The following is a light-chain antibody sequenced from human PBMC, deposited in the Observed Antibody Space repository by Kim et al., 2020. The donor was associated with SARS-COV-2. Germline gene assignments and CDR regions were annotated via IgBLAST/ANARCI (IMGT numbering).Light chain of an antibody. V-gene: IGKV3-20*01. CDR1: QSVGSRY. Sequence: PGERATLSCRASQSVGSRYLAWFQQKPGQPPRLLMYDTSKRATGVPDRFSGSGSGTDFTLTVSRLEAEDYAVYYCQQYIKSPLTFGGGTKVDIK. CDR2: DTS. J-gene: IGKJ4*01. CDR3: QQYIKSPLT.